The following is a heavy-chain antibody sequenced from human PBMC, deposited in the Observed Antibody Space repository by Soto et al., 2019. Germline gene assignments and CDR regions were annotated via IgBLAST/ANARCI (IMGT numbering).Heavy chain of an antibody. CDR1: GFTFDDYA. D-gene: IGHD3-3*01. CDR3: AKGGYDFWSGYYSYMDV. J-gene: IGHJ6*03. V-gene: IGHV3-9*01. Sequence: GGSLRLSCAASGFTFDDYAMHWVRQAPGKGLEWVSGISWNSGSIGYADSVKGRFTISRDNAKNSLYLQMNSLRAEDTALYYCAKGGYDFWSGYYSYMDVWGKGTTATVSS. CDR2: ISWNSGSI.